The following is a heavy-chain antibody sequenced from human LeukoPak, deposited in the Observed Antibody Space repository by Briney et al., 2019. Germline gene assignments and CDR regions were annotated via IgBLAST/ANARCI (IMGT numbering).Heavy chain of an antibody. D-gene: IGHD7-27*01. J-gene: IGHJ4*02. CDR3: ARNKLGVLFYFDY. V-gene: IGHV3-21*01. CDR1: GFTLSSFG. Sequence: GGSLRLSCAASGFTLSSFGMRWVRQAPGKGLEWVSSISSASSYIYYADSVKGRFTISRDNAKNSLYLQMNSLRAEDTAVYYCARNKLGVLFYFDYWGQGTLVTVSS. CDR2: ISSASSYI.